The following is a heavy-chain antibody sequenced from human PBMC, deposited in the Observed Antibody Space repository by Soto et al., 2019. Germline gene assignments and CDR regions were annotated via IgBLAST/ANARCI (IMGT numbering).Heavy chain of an antibody. CDR2: IYYSGST. J-gene: IGHJ5*02. D-gene: IGHD2-2*01. CDR1: GGSISDDTYY. V-gene: IGHV4-39*01. CDR3: ARFHCGSPNCVPLDP. Sequence: SETLSLTCTVSGGSISDDTYYWGWIRQPPGKGLEWIGSIYYSGSTSYNPSLKSRVTMSVDTSKKQLSLRLSSVTAADTAVYYCARFHCGSPNCVPLDPWGQGTLVTVSS.